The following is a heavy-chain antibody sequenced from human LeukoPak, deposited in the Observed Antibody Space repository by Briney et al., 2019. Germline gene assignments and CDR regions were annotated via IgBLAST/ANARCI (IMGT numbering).Heavy chain of an antibody. CDR2: VDPEDGET. CDR3: ATSLRYDSSGQFDY. Sequence: ASVKISCKASGYTFTDYYMHWVQQAPGKGLEWMGRVDPEDGETIYAEKFQGRVTITADTSTDTAYMELSSLRSEDTAVYYCATSLRYDSSGQFDYWGQGTLVTVSS. CDR1: GYTFTDYY. V-gene: IGHV1-69-2*01. J-gene: IGHJ4*02. D-gene: IGHD3-22*01.